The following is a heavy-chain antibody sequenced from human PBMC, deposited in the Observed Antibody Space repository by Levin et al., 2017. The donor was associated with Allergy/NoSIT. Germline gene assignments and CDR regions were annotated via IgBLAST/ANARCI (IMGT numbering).Heavy chain of an antibody. V-gene: IGHV3-49*03. Sequence: GGSLRLSCTASGFTFGDYAMSWFRQAPGKGLEWVGFIRSKAYGGTTEYAASVKGRFTISRDDSKSIAYLQMNSLKTEDTAVYYCTRNFQYYDILTGYYYFDYWGQGTLVTVSS. CDR1: GFTFGDYA. CDR2: IRSKAYGGTT. CDR3: TRNFQYYDILTGYYYFDY. D-gene: IGHD3-9*01. J-gene: IGHJ4*02.